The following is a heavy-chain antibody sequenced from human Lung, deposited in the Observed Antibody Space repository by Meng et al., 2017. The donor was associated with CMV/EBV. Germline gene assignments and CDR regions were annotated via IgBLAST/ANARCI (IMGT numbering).Heavy chain of an antibody. V-gene: IGHV4-4*02. CDR3: LRRSGGSV. J-gene: IGHJ1*01. D-gene: IGHD3-10*01. CDR2: IPHRGSS. CDR1: GDSITNHNW. Sequence: VHVLESGPALVPPSATLSLTCAVSGDSITNHNWWAWVRQPPGKGLEWIGEIPHRGSSAYNPSLKSRVSMSIDKSKNQFSLKLTSVTAADTAVYHCLRRSGGSVWGQGTLVTVSS.